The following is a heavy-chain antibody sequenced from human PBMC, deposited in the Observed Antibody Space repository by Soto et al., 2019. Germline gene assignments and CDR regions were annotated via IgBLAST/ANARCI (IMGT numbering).Heavy chain of an antibody. V-gene: IGHV5-51*01. CDR3: ATSRSINSGSLKLYDALAI. J-gene: IGHJ3*02. Sequence: PGESLKISCKGSGYSFTSYWIGWVRQMPGKGLEWMGIIYPGDSDTRYSPSFQGQVTISADKSISTAYLQWSSLKASDTAMYYCATSRSINSGSLKLYDALAIWGKGTMVTV. D-gene: IGHD1-26*01. CDR1: GYSFTSYW. CDR2: IYPGDSDT.